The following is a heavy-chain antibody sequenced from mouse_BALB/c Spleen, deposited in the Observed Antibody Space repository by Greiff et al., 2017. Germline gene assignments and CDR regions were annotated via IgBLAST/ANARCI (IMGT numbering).Heavy chain of an antibody. CDR3: AREDYGDAMDY. CDR1: GFTFSSFG. CDR2: ISSGSSTI. Sequence: DVMLVESGGGLVQPGGSRKLSCAASGFTFSSFGMHWVRQAPEKGLEWVAYISSGSSTIYYADTVKGRFTISRDNPKNTLFLQMTSLRSEDTAMYYCAREDYGDAMDYWGQGTSVTVSS. D-gene: IGHD2-4*01. J-gene: IGHJ4*01. V-gene: IGHV5-17*02.